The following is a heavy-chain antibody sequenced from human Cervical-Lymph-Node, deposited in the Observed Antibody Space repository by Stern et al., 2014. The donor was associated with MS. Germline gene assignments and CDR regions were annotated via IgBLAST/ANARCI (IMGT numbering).Heavy chain of an antibody. D-gene: IGHD3-16*01. Sequence: EVLLVESGGGLVKPGGSLRLSCAASGFTFSTHAVNWVRQAPGKGLACVSSISSSSSYIYYADSVKGRFTISRDNARNSLYLQMNSLRVDDTAVYYCLRDGGDYWGQGTLVTVSS. V-gene: IGHV3-21*01. CDR3: LRDGGDY. J-gene: IGHJ4*02. CDR2: ISSSSSYI. CDR1: GFTFSTHA.